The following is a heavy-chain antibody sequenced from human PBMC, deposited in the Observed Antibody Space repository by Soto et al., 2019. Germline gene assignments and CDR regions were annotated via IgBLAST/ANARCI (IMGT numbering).Heavy chain of an antibody. CDR2: IIPIFGTA. CDR3: VRADTIFGVVNTYYYYYGMDV. CDR1: GGTFSSYA. Sequence: QVQLVQSGAEVKKPGSSVKVSCKASGGTFSSYAISWVRQAPGQGLEWMGGIIPIFGTANYAQKFQGRVTITADESTSTAYMELSSLRSEDTAVYYCVRADTIFGVVNTYYYYYGMDVWGQGTTVTVSS. D-gene: IGHD3-3*01. J-gene: IGHJ6*02. V-gene: IGHV1-69*01.